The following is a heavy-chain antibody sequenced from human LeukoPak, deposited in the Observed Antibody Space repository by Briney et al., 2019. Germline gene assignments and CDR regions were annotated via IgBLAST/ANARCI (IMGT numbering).Heavy chain of an antibody. Sequence: PGGSLRLSCAASGYTFSSHGLTWVRQAPGKGLAWVSTINGAGDNTYYAETVKGRFTISRDNSKNTLYLQMHSLRAEDTAIYYCAKVSVCYGCYLDYWGQGTLVTVS. J-gene: IGHJ4*02. CDR2: INGAGDNT. CDR1: GYTFSSHG. D-gene: IGHD3-16*01. V-gene: IGHV3-23*01. CDR3: AKVSVCYGCYLDY.